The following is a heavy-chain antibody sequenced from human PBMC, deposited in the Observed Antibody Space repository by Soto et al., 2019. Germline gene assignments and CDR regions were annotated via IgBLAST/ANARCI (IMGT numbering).Heavy chain of an antibody. D-gene: IGHD6-6*01. J-gene: IGHJ4*02. CDR1: GFTFSNYA. CDR2: ISGNGGRT. Sequence: GGSLRLSCAASGFTFSNYAMNWVRQAPGKGLEWVSIISGNGGRTDYADSVKGRFTISRDNSKNTLFLQMNSLRAEDTAIYYYAKTSSSSAWDSFDYWGQGALVTVSS. CDR3: AKTSSSSAWDSFDY. V-gene: IGHV3-23*01.